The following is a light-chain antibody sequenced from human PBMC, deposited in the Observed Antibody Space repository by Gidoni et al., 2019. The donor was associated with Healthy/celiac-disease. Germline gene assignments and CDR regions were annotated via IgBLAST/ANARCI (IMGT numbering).Light chain of an antibody. J-gene: IGKJ1*01. Sequence: DIQMTQSPSTLSASVGDRVTITCRASQSISSWLDWYQQKPGKAPKLLIYKASSLESGVPSRFSGSGSGTEFTITISSLQPDDFETYYCQQYNSYPVTFGQGTKVEIK. CDR3: QQYNSYPVT. CDR2: KAS. CDR1: QSISSW. V-gene: IGKV1-5*03.